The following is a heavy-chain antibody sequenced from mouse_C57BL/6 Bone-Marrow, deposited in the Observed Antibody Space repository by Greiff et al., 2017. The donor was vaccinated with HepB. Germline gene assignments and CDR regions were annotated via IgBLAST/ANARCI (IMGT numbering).Heavy chain of an antibody. CDR2: IHPNSGST. CDR1: GYTFTSYW. J-gene: IGHJ2*01. Sequence: QVQLKQPGAELVKPGASVKLSCKASGYTFTSYWMHWVKQRPGQGLEWIGMIHPNSGSTNYNEKFKSKATLTVDKSSSTAYMQLSSLTSEDSAVYDCASRGTTVVAPANGDEGDYWGQGTTLTVSS. CDR3: ASRGTTVVAPANGDEGDY. D-gene: IGHD1-1*01. V-gene: IGHV1-64*01.